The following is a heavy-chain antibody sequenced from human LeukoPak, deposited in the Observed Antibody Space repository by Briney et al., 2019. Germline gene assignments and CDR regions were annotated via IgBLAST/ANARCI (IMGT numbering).Heavy chain of an antibody. D-gene: IGHD2-8*01. CDR1: GGSFSGYY. Sequence: SETLSLTCAVYGGSFSGYYWSWIRQPPGKGLEWIGEINHSGSTNYNPSLKSRVTISVDTSKNQFSLKLTSVTAADTAVYYCARLVSPYFHMDVWGKGTTVTVSS. CDR2: INHSGST. V-gene: IGHV4-34*01. CDR3: ARLVSPYFHMDV. J-gene: IGHJ6*03.